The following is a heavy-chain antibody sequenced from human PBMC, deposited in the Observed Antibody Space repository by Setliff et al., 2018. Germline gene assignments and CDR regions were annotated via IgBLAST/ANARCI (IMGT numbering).Heavy chain of an antibody. Sequence: ASVKVSCKASGYTFTNYGFTWVRQAPGQGLEWMGMIITHTGKTSYPKKFQGRVTMTTDTYTGTGYMELRSLTSDDTAVYFCARFGGSCSSSSCYASDLWGQGTMVTVSS. V-gene: IGHV1-18*01. CDR3: ARFGGSCSSSSCYASDL. CDR2: IITHTGKT. D-gene: IGHD2-2*01. CDR1: GYTFTNYG. J-gene: IGHJ3*01.